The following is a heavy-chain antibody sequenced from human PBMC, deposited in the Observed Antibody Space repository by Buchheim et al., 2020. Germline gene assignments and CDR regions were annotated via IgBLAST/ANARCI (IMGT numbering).Heavy chain of an antibody. D-gene: IGHD3-10*01. J-gene: IGHJ4*02. CDR1: GGSFSGYY. CDR3: AKDGVLWFGELGRFDY. Sequence: VQLQQWGAGLLKPSETLSLTCAVYGGSFSGYYWSWIRQPPGKGLEWVSAISGSGGSTYYADSVKGRFTISRDNSKNTLYLQMNSLRAEDTAVYYCAKDGVLWFGELGRFDYWGQGTL. CDR2: ISGSGGST. V-gene: IGHV3-23*01.